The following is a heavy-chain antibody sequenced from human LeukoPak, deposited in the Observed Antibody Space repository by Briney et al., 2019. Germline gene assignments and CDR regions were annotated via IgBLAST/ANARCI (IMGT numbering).Heavy chain of an antibody. CDR1: GFTFSNCG. D-gene: IGHD4-17*01. Sequence: GGSLRLSCAASGFTFSNCGMHWVRQAPGKGLEWVAFIRLDGSYKYYADSVKGRFTISRDNSKNTLYLQMNSLRAEDTAVFYCAKVGYGDYYFDYWGQGTLVTVSS. CDR2: IRLDGSYK. J-gene: IGHJ4*02. CDR3: AKVGYGDYYFDY. V-gene: IGHV3-30*02.